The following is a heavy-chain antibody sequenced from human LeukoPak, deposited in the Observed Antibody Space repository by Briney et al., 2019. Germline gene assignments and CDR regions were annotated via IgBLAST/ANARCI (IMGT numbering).Heavy chain of an antibody. CDR2: INPSGGST. Sequence: SVKVSCKASGGTFSSYAISWVRQAPGQGLEWMGWINPSGGSTSYAQKFQGRVTITRDISATTAYMELSSLRSEDMAVYYCARERPASNWFDPWGQGTLVTVSS. CDR1: GGTFSSYA. V-gene: IGHV1-69*10. J-gene: IGHJ5*02. CDR3: ARERPASNWFDP. D-gene: IGHD2/OR15-2a*01.